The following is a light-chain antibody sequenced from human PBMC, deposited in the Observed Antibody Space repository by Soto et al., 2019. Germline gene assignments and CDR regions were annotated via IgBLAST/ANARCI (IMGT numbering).Light chain of an antibody. V-gene: IGLV1-44*01. Sequence: QPVLTQPPSASGTPGQRVTISCSGSSSNIGSNSVNWYQQLPGTAPKLLLYSSDRRPSGVPDRFSGSKSGTSASLAINGLQPDDEADYYCAAWDDSLNGGVFGGGTKLNVL. J-gene: IGLJ3*02. CDR1: SSNIGSNS. CDR2: SSD. CDR3: AAWDDSLNGGV.